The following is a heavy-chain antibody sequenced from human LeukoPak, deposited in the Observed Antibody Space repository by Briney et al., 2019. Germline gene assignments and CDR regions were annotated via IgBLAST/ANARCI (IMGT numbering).Heavy chain of an antibody. V-gene: IGHV1-2*02. D-gene: IGHD2-15*01. CDR2: INPNSGGT. CDR1: GYTFTGYY. J-gene: IGHJ6*03. CDR3: ARLLCSGGSCYSTSYYYMDV. Sequence: ASVKVSCMASGYTFTGYYMHWVRQAPGQGLEWMGWINPNSGGTNYAQKFQGRVTMTRDTSISTAYMELSRLRSDDTAVYYCARLLCSGGSCYSTSYYYMDVWGKGTTVTVSS.